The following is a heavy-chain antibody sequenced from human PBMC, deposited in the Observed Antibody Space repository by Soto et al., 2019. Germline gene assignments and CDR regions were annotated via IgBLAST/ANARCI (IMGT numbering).Heavy chain of an antibody. CDR2: ISYEGRYK. Sequence: QVQLVESGGGVVQPGRSLRLSCAASGFTFSSYGMHWVRQAPGKGLEWVAVISYEGRYKYYADAVKGRFTISRDNSKNTLYLQMNSLRVEDTAVYYCAKWNGGFDYWGQGTLVTVSS. D-gene: IGHD3-16*01. CDR3: AKWNGGFDY. CDR1: GFTFSSYG. J-gene: IGHJ4*02. V-gene: IGHV3-30*18.